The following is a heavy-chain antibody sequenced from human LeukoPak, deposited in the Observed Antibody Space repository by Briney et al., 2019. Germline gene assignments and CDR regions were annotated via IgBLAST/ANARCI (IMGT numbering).Heavy chain of an antibody. CDR2: INHRGST. Sequence: PSETLSLTCAVYGGSFSGYYWSWIRQPPGKGLEWIGEINHRGSTNYNPSLKSRVTISVDTSKNQFSLKLSSVTAADTAVYYCARFLGWPYYYGMDVWGQGTTVTVSS. CDR3: ARFLGWPYYYGMDV. J-gene: IGHJ6*02. D-gene: IGHD6-19*01. V-gene: IGHV4-34*01. CDR1: GGSFSGYY.